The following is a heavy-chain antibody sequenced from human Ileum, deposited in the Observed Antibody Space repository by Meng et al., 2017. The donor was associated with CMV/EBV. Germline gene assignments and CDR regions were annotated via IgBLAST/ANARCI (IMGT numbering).Heavy chain of an antibody. Sequence: SETLSLTFIVPGGSISSSSYYWGWIRQPPGKGLEWIGTIYYSGSTYYNPTLKSRVTISVDTSKNQFSLKLSSVTAADTAMYCCARDRPYGDFYYNYAMDVWGQGTTVTVSS. V-gene: IGHV4-39*07. D-gene: IGHD4-17*01. CDR1: GGSISSSSYY. J-gene: IGHJ6*02. CDR2: IYYSGST. CDR3: ARDRPYGDFYYNYAMDV.